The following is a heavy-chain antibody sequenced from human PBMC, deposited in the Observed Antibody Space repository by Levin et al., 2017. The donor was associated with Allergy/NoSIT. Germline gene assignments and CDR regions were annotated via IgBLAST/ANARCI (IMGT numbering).Heavy chain of an antibody. D-gene: IGHD3-16*02. J-gene: IGHJ4*02. V-gene: IGHV4-59*01. CDR1: GGSISSYY. CDR2: IYYSGST. CDR3: ARAGPSPYDYVWGSYRYTPPFDY. Sequence: SQTLSLTCTVSGGSISSYYWSWIRQPPGKGLEWIGYIYYSGSTNYNPSLKSRVTISVDTSKNQFSLKLSSVTAADTAVYYCARAGPSPYDYVWGSYRYTPPFDYWGQGTLVTVSS.